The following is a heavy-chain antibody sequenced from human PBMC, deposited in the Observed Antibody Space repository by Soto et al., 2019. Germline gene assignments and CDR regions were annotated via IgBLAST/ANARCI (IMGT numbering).Heavy chain of an antibody. CDR2: INHSGST. D-gene: IGHD3-10*01. J-gene: IGHJ4*02. V-gene: IGHV4-34*01. CDR1: GGSFSGYY. Sequence: NPSETLSLTCAVYGGSFSGYYWSWIRQPPGKGLEWIGEINHSGSTNYNPSLKSRVTISVDTSKNQFSLKLSSVTAADTAVYYCARVLRYYYGSGTPFPFDYWGQGTLVTVSS. CDR3: ARVLRYYYGSGTPFPFDY.